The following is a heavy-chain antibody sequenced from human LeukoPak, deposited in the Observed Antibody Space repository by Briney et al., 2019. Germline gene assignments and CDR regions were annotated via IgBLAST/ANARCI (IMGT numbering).Heavy chain of an antibody. CDR1: GFAFSAYG. Sequence: GGSLRLSCAASGFAFSAYGMHWVRQAPGKGLEWVAYIQNDESRTHYTDSVKGRFTVSRDNSKNTLYLQMNNLRSDDTAIYYCARVARGGIGELLRPLDKWGQGTLVSVSS. J-gene: IGHJ4*02. D-gene: IGHD3-10*01. CDR2: IQNDESRT. V-gene: IGHV3-30*02. CDR3: ARVARGGIGELLRPLDK.